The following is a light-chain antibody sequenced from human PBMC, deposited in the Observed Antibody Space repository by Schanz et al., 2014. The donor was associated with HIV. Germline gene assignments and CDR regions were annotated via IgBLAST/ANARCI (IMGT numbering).Light chain of an antibody. CDR3: CSYAGSSTPYV. CDR1: SSDVGGYNY. J-gene: IGLJ1*01. Sequence: QSALTQPPSASGSPGQSVTISCTGTSSDVGGYNYVSWYQQHPGKAPKLMISEVTQRPSGVPDRFSGSKSDNTAFLTVSGLLAEDEADYYCCSYAGSSTPYVFGAGTKLTVL. CDR2: EVT. V-gene: IGLV2-8*01.